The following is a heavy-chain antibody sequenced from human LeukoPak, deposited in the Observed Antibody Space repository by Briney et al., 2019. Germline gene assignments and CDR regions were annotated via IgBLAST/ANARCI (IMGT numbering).Heavy chain of an antibody. Sequence: PGGSLRLSCAASGFTFSSYSMNWVRQAPGKGLEWVSYISSSSSTIYYADSVKGRFTISRDNAKNSLYLQRNSLRAEDTAVYYCARDYDPWGQGTLVTVSS. V-gene: IGHV3-48*01. CDR1: GFTFSSYS. CDR3: ARDYDP. CDR2: ISSSSSTI. J-gene: IGHJ5*02.